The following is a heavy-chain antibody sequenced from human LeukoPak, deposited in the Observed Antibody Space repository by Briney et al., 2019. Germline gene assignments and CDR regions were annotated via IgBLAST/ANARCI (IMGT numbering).Heavy chain of an antibody. CDR1: GYTFTSYA. CDR2: INAGNGNT. D-gene: IGHD5-12*01. J-gene: IGHJ4*02. V-gene: IGHV1-3*01. CDR3: ARGGSGTLRGFDY. Sequence: ASVKVSCKASGYTFTSYAMHWVRQAPGQRLEWMGWINAGNGNTKYSQKFQGRVTMTRDTSTSTVYMELSSLRSEDTAVYYCARGGSGTLRGFDYWGQGPLVTVSS.